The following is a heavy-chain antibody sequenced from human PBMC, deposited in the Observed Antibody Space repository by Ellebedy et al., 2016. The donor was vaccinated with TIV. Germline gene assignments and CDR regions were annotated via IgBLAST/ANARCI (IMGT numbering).Heavy chain of an antibody. CDR3: ARTLAPADTSLGY. CDR2: INPDSGGT. J-gene: IGHJ4*02. D-gene: IGHD2-2*01. V-gene: IGHV1-2*02. CDR1: GYSFTAYY. Sequence: AASVKVSCKASGYSFTAYYIHWMRQAPGQGLEWMGWINPDSGGTNYAQRFQGMVTMTSDPSITTAFMQLSSLTSDDTAMYYCARTLAPADTSLGYWGQGTLVTVSS.